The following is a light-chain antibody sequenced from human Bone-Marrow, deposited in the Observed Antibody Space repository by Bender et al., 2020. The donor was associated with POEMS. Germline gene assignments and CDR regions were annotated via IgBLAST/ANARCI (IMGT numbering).Light chain of an antibody. V-gene: IGLV2-23*02. Sequence: QSALTQPASVSGSPGQSITISCTGTSSDFGSLDFVSWYQHHPGEAPKVIIYEVNKRPSGVSDRFSASKFGNTASLTISGLQAEDEADYYCCSYAGVTTLYVFGTGTTVTVL. CDR2: EVN. CDR1: SSDFGSLDF. J-gene: IGLJ1*01. CDR3: CSYAGVTTLYV.